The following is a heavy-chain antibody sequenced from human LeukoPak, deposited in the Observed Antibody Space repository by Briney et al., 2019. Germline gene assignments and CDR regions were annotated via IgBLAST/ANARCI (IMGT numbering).Heavy chain of an antibody. CDR3: ARATRVVGVDY. Sequence: GGSLRLSCAASGFTVSSNYMSWVRQAPGKGLEWVSVIYNGGSTYYADSVKGRFTISRHNSKHTLYHQMNSLGAEDTAVYYCARATRVVGVDYWGQGTLVTVSS. D-gene: IGHD2-15*01. J-gene: IGHJ4*02. V-gene: IGHV3-53*04. CDR2: IYNGGST. CDR1: GFTVSSNY.